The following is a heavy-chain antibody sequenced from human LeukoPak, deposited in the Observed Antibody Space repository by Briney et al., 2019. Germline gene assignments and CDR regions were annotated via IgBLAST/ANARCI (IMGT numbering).Heavy chain of an antibody. D-gene: IGHD3-22*01. CDR1: GFTFSNYA. Sequence: PGGSLRLSCAASGFTFSNYAMNWVRQAPGKGLEWVSGIIGSGGDTYSADSVKGRFTISRDNSKNTLYLQMNSLRAEDTAVYYCAKDIGGLDDSSGYVLDYWGQGTLVTVSS. J-gene: IGHJ4*02. V-gene: IGHV3-23*01. CDR3: AKDIGGLDDSSGYVLDY. CDR2: IIGSGGDT.